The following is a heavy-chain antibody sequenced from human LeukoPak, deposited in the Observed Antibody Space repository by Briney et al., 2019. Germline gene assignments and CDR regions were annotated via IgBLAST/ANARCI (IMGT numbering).Heavy chain of an antibody. CDR3: ATSAAGFDY. CDR2: IKQDGSER. V-gene: IGHV3-7*01. J-gene: IGHJ4*02. CDR1: GLTFNNYW. D-gene: IGHD6-13*01. Sequence: TGGSLRLSCAASGLTFNNYWMAWVRQAPGKGQEWVANIKQDGSERYYVDSVKGRFTISRDNAKNSLYLQMNSLRDEDTALYYCATSAAGFDYWGQGALVTVSS.